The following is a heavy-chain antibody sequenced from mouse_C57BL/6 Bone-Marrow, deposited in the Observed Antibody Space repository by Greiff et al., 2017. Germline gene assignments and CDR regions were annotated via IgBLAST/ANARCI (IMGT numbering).Heavy chain of an antibody. D-gene: IGHD1-1*01. CDR3: ARQYYGSSHWYFDV. Sequence: EVKVVESGGGLVQPGGSLKLSCAASGFTFSDYGMAWVRQAPRKGPEWVAFISHLAYCIYYADTVTGRFPISRENAKNTLNLEMSSVKSEDTAMYYCARQYYGSSHWYFDVWGTGTTVTVSS. CDR2: ISHLAYCI. J-gene: IGHJ1*03. CDR1: GFTFSDYG. V-gene: IGHV5-15*01.